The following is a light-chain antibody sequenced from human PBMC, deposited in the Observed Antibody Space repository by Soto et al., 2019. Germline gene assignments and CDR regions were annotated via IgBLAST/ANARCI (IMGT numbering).Light chain of an antibody. CDR3: QHYNNWPPWT. V-gene: IGKV3-15*01. CDR1: QSVAGN. CDR2: GAS. Sequence: EIVMTQSPATLSVSPGETATLSCRASQSVAGNLAWYQQKPGQPPRLLIYGASIRATGIPARFSGSGSGTEFTLTISTLQSEDFAIYYCQHYNNWPPWTFGQGTKVDIK. J-gene: IGKJ1*01.